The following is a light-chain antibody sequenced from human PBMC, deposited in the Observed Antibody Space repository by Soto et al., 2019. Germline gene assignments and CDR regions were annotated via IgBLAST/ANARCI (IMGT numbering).Light chain of an antibody. J-gene: IGKJ4*01. CDR2: ATS. V-gene: IGKV3-15*01. CDR1: QSVGNN. CDR3: QQYGDWPLT. Sequence: EIVVTQSPATLSVSPGERASLSCRASQSVGNNFAWYQRKPGQAPRLLIFATSTRATGVPARFSGSGSGTEFTLTISSRQSEDFAVYYCQQYGDWPLTFGGGAKVEIE.